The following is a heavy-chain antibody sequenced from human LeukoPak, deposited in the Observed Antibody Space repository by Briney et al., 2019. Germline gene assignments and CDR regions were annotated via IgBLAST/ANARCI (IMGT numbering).Heavy chain of an antibody. Sequence: GGSLRLSFAPSGLTFTSFAMSWVRQAPGKGLEWVSAISGSGGSTYYADSVKGRFTISRDNSKNTLYLQMNSLRAEDTAVYYCAKGIMVRGVIRRYYYYYMDVWGKGTTVTVS. J-gene: IGHJ6*03. CDR1: GLTFTSFA. CDR2: ISGSGGST. CDR3: AKGIMVRGVIRRYYYYYMDV. D-gene: IGHD3-10*01. V-gene: IGHV3-23*01.